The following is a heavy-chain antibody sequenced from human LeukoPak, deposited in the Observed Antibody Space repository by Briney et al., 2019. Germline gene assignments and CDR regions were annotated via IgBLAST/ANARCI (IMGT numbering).Heavy chain of an antibody. D-gene: IGHD5-24*01. J-gene: IGHJ4*02. CDR2: IYYSGST. V-gene: IGHV4-39*07. CDR3: ARSTGTDGYIFFDY. CDR1: GGSISSSSYY. Sequence: PSETLSLTCTVSGGSISSSSYYWGWIRQPPGKGLEWIGSIYYSGSTYYNPSLKSRVTISVDTSKNQFSLKLSSVTAADTAVYYCARSTGTDGYIFFDYWGQGTLVTVSS.